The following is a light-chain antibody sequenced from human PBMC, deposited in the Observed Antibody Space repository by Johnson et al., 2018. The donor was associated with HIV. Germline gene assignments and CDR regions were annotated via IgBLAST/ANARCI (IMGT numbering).Light chain of an antibody. V-gene: IGLV1-51*01. CDR3: GTWDSSLSAVYV. CDR2: DNN. J-gene: IGLJ1*01. Sequence: QSVLTQPPSVSAAPGQKVTISCSGSSSNIGNNYVSWYQQLPGTAPKLLIYDNNKRPSGIPDRFSGSKSGTSATLGITGLQTGDEADYYCGTWDSSLSAVYVFVTGTKVIVL. CDR1: SSNIGNNY.